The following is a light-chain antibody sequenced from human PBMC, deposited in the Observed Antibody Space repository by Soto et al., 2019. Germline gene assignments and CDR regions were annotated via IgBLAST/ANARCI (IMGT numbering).Light chain of an antibody. Sequence: DIQMTQSPSTLSASVGDRVTLTCRASQSISTWLAWNQQKPGKAPNLLIYDASSLESGVPSRFSGSGSGTEFTLTISSLQPDDFATYYCQQYNTYPYTFGQGTKLEIK. CDR3: QQYNTYPYT. V-gene: IGKV1-5*01. CDR1: QSISTW. J-gene: IGKJ2*01. CDR2: DAS.